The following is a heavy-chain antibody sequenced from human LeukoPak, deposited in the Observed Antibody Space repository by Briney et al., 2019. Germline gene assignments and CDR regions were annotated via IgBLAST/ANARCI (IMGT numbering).Heavy chain of an antibody. V-gene: IGHV3-30-3*01. CDR1: GFTFSSYA. D-gene: IGHD3-22*01. Sequence: GGSLRLSCAASGFTFSSYAMHWVRQAPGKGLEWVAVISYDGSNKYYADSVKGRFTISRDNSKNTLYLQMNSLRAEDTAVYYCARGNAYYDSSGYWLWGQGTLVTVSS. CDR3: ARGNAYYDSSGYWL. CDR2: ISYDGSNK. J-gene: IGHJ4*02.